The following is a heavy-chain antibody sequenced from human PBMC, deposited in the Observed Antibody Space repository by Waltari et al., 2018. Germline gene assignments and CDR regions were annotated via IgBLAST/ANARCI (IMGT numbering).Heavy chain of an antibody. V-gene: IGHV3-30-3*01. Sequence: QVQLVESGGGVVPPGRSLSLSCAASAFTFSSYAMPWVRQAPGKGLEWVAVISYDGSNKYYADSVKGRFTISRDNSKNTLYLQMNSLRAEDTAVYYCARESVRVSSAFDYWGQGTLVTVSS. CDR3: ARESVRVSSAFDY. CDR1: AFTFSSYA. J-gene: IGHJ4*02. CDR2: ISYDGSNK.